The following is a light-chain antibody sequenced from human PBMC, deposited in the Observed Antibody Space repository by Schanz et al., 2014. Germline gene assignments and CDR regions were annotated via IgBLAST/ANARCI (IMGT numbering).Light chain of an antibody. J-gene: IGKJ2*01. CDR1: QSVSSSY. V-gene: IGKV3D-20*02. Sequence: EIVLTQSPGTLSLSPGERATLSCRASQSVSSSYLAWYQQKPGQAPRLLIYGASSRATGIPDRFSGSGSGTDFTLTISSLQPEDFALYYCQQRSNWPLVTFGQGTKLEIK. CDR3: QQRSNWPLVT. CDR2: GAS.